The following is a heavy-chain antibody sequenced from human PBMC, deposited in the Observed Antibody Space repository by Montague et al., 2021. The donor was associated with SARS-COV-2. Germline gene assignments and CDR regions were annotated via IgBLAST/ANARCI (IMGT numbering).Heavy chain of an antibody. V-gene: IGHV3-23*01. D-gene: IGHD3-22*01. CDR2: ISNSGGRT. CDR3: AKSGVVINPYYYYGMDV. J-gene: IGHJ6*02. Sequence: SLRLSCAASGFTFSSYALTWVRQAPGKGLEWVPAISNSGGRTYYADSVKGRFTISRDNSKNTLYLQMNSLRGEDTAIYYCAKSGVVINPYYYYGMDVWGQGTTVTVS. CDR1: GFTFSSYA.